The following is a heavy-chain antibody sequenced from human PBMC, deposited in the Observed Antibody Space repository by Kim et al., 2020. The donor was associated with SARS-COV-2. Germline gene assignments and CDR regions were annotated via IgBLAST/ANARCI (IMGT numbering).Heavy chain of an antibody. CDR2: ILYGGTDK. CDR3: AKSFSGSSFGYDY. D-gene: IGHD1-26*01. J-gene: IGHJ4*02. Sequence: GGSLRLSCAASGFTFNTYAMHWVRQAPGKGLEWVAGILYGGTDKYYADSVKGRFTISRDNSKNTLYLQMNSLRIEDTAVYYCAKSFSGSSFGYDYFGPGALVTLSP. V-gene: IGHV3-30*18. CDR1: GFTFNTYA.